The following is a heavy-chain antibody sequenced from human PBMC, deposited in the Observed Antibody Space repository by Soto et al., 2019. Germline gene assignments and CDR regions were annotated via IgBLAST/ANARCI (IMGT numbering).Heavy chain of an antibody. D-gene: IGHD3-22*01. CDR3: ARQIYDSDTGPNFQYYFDS. Sequence: RGESLKISCKGSGYSFAGYWITWVRQKPGKGLESMGRIDPSDSQTYYSPSFRGHVTISVTKSITTVFLQWSSLRASDTAMYYCARQIYDSDTGPNFQYYFDSWGQGTPVTVSS. V-gene: IGHV5-10-1*01. CDR1: GYSFAGYW. CDR2: IDPSDSQT. J-gene: IGHJ4*02.